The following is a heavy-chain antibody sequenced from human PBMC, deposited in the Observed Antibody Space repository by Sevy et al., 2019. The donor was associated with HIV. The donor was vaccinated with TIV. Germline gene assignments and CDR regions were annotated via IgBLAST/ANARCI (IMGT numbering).Heavy chain of an antibody. CDR2: IKQDGSQK. D-gene: IGHD2-2*01. CDR3: ARKVGYQ. Sequence: GGSLRLSCVASGFTFSDYWMSWVRQAPGKGLEWVANIKQDGSQKYYIDSVKGRFTIFRDNAKNSVYLQMNSLRDDDEAVYYCARKVGYQWGQGTLVTVSS. V-gene: IGHV3-7*02. CDR1: GFTFSDYW. J-gene: IGHJ4*02.